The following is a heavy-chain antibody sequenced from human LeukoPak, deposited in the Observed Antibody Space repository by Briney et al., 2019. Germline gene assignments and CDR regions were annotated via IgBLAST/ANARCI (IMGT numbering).Heavy chain of an antibody. J-gene: IGHJ6*03. CDR3: ARESSGSSFYYYYYMDV. Sequence: GASVKVSCKASGYTFTGYYMHWVRQAPRQGLEWMGWINPNSGGTNYAQKFQGRVTMTRDTSISTAYMELSRLRSDDTAVYYCARESSGSSFYYYYYMDVWGKGTTVTVSS. D-gene: IGHD3-10*01. V-gene: IGHV1-2*02. CDR1: GYTFTGYY. CDR2: INPNSGGT.